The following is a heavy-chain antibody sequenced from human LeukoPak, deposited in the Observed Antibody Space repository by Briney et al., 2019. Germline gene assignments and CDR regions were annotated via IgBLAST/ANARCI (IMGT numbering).Heavy chain of an antibody. V-gene: IGHV3-48*02. CDR1: GFTFSSYS. D-gene: IGHD5-12*01. Sequence: QPGGSLRLSCAASGFTFSSYSMNWVRQAPGKGLEWVSYISSSSSTIYYADSVKGRFTTSRDNAKNSLYLQMNSLRDEDTAVYYCARDATKRGYSGYGFDYWGQGTLVTVSS. CDR2: ISSSSSTI. CDR3: ARDATKRGYSGYGFDY. J-gene: IGHJ4*02.